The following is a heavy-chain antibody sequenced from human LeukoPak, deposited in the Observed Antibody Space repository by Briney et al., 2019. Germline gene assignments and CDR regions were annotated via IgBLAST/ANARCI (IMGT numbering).Heavy chain of an antibody. CDR2: ISGSGDST. Sequence: GGPLRLSCAASGFIFSSYAMSWVRQAPGKGLEWVSAISGSGDSTYYADSVKGRFTISRDNSKNTLHLQMNSLRAEDTAIYYCAKLFSAVSTKFEYWGQGTQVTVSS. D-gene: IGHD5/OR15-5a*01. V-gene: IGHV3-23*01. J-gene: IGHJ4*02. CDR1: GFIFSSYA. CDR3: AKLFSAVSTKFEY.